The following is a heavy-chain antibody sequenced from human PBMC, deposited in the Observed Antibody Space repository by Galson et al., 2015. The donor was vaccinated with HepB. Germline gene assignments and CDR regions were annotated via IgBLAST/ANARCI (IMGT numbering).Heavy chain of an antibody. J-gene: IGHJ4*02. Sequence: ETLSLTCTVSGGSISSYYLSWIRQPPGKGLEWIGYIYYNGSTNYNPSLKSRVTISVDTSKNQFSLKLGSVTAADTAVYYCARGGHYYYDSSDYSDWGQGTLVTVSS. CDR2: IYYNGST. CDR1: GGSISSYY. CDR3: ARGGHYYYDSSDYSD. V-gene: IGHV4-59*01. D-gene: IGHD3-22*01.